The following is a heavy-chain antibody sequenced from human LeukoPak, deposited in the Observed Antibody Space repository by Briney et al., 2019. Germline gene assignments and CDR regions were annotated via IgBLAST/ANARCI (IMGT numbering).Heavy chain of an antibody. J-gene: IGHJ4*02. Sequence: SETLSLTCTVSGGSISSSSYYWGWIRQPPGKGLEWIGSIYYSGSTYYNPSLKSRVTISVDTSKNQFSLKLSSVTAADTAVYYCARTGYSSGWYFDYWGQGTLVTVSS. CDR1: GGSISSSSYY. CDR3: ARTGYSSGWYFDY. CDR2: IYYSGST. D-gene: IGHD6-19*01. V-gene: IGHV4-39*07.